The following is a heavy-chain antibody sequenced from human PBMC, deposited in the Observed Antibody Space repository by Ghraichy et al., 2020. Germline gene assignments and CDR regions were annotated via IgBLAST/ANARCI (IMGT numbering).Heavy chain of an antibody. J-gene: IGHJ6*02. CDR1: GFTFSSYA. D-gene: IGHD6-6*01. CDR3: AKGIRGAARPYYYYYGMDV. V-gene: IGHV3-23*01. CDR2: ISGSGGST. Sequence: GGSLRLSCAASGFTFSSYAMSWVRQAPGKGLEWVSAISGSGGSTYYADSVKGRFTISRDNSKNTLYLQMNSLRAEDTAVYYCAKGIRGAARPYYYYYGMDVWGQGTTVTVSS.